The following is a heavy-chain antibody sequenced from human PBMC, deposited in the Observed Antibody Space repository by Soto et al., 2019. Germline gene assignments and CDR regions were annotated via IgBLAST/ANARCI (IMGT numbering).Heavy chain of an antibody. CDR1: GGTFSSYA. CDR3: ARDHSVSRKNYYYYYGMDV. CDR2: IIPIFGTA. J-gene: IGHJ6*02. Sequence: SVKVSCKASGGTFSSYAISWVRQAPGQGLEWMGGIIPIFGTANYAQKFQGRVTITADESTSTAYMELSSLRSEDTAVYYCARDHSVSRKNYYYYYGMDVWGQGTTVTVSS. D-gene: IGHD4-4*01. V-gene: IGHV1-69*13.